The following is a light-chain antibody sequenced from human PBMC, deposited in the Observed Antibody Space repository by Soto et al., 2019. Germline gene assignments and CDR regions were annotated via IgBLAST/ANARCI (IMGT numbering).Light chain of an antibody. CDR1: GSDIGGYNY. Sequence: QAVVTQPASVSGSPGQSIAISCTGTGSDIGGYNYVSWYQQHPGKAPKFIIYDVTNRPSGVSARFSGSKSGNTASLTISGLQTEDEADYYCSSYSISTTRVVFGGGTKVTVL. J-gene: IGLJ2*01. V-gene: IGLV2-14*03. CDR3: SSYSISTTRVV. CDR2: DVT.